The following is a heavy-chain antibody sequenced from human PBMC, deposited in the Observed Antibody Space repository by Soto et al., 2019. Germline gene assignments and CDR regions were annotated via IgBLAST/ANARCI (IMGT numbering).Heavy chain of an antibody. CDR2: ISGSGGST. Sequence: LRLSCAASGFTFSSYAMSWVRQAPGKGLEWVSAISGSGGSTYYADSVKGRFTISRDNSKNTLYLQMNSLRAEDTAVYYCAKAQYYYDSSGYFPPAGGMDVWGQGTTVTVSS. V-gene: IGHV3-23*01. CDR3: AKAQYYYDSSGYFPPAGGMDV. CDR1: GFTFSSYA. J-gene: IGHJ6*02. D-gene: IGHD3-22*01.